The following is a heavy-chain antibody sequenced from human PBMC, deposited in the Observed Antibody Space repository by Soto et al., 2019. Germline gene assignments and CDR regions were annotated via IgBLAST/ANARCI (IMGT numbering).Heavy chain of an antibody. V-gene: IGHV3-48*02. Sequence: QAGGSLRLSCAASGFTFSSYSMNWVRQAPGKGLEWVSYISSSSSTIYYADSVKGRFTISRDNAKNSLYLQMNSLRDEDTAVYYCARGADYDSSGIRLNWFDPWGQGTLVTVSS. CDR3: ARGADYDSSGIRLNWFDP. CDR1: GFTFSSYS. D-gene: IGHD3-22*01. CDR2: ISSSSSTI. J-gene: IGHJ5*02.